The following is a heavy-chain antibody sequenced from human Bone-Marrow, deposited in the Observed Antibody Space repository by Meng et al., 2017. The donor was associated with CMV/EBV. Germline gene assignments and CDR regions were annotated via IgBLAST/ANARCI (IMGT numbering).Heavy chain of an antibody. V-gene: IGHV1-46*01. Sequence: ASVKDFCWATGYTFTTHYLHWVRRPAGQGLEWMGIMNPSGGFTTYAQKFQGRVTMNRDTTTSTAYMELSSLRSEDTAVYYSARVGAMGAFDHWGQGTLVTVSS. D-gene: IGHD5-18*01. CDR3: ARVGAMGAFDH. CDR2: MNPSGGFT. J-gene: IGHJ4*02. CDR1: GYTFTTHY.